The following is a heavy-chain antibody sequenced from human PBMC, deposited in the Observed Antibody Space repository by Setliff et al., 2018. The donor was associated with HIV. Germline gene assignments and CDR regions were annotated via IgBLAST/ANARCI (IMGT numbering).Heavy chain of an antibody. CDR3: ARGGMDGDYSYFYYYYMDV. D-gene: IGHD4-17*01. Sequence: SETLSLTCNVSGGSISSGGYYWSWIRQHPGKGLEWIGYIYYSGSTYYNPSLKSRVTISIDTSKNQFSLKLSSVTAADTAVYYCARGGMDGDYSYFYYYYMDVWGKGTTVTVSS. J-gene: IGHJ6*03. CDR2: IYYSGST. V-gene: IGHV4-31*03. CDR1: GGSISSGGYY.